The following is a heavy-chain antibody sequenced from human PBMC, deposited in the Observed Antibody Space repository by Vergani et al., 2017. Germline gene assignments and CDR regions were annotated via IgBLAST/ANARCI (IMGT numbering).Heavy chain of an antibody. D-gene: IGHD3-10*01. J-gene: IGHJ3*02. CDR1: GGSISSYY. V-gene: IGHV4-59*12. CDR2: IYYSGST. Sequence: QVQLQQWGAGLLKPSETLSLTCTVSGGSISSYYWSWIRQPPGKGLEWIGYIYYSGSTYYNPSLKSRVTISVDTSKNQFSLKLSSVTAADTAVYYCARDLAGVTLAFDIWGQGTMVTVSS. CDR3: ARDLAGVTLAFDI.